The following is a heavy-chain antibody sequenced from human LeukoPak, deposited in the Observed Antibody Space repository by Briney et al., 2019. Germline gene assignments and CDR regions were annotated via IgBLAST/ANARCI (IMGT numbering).Heavy chain of an antibody. Sequence: GGSLRLSCAASGFTFSSYAMSWVRQAPGKGLEWVSAISGSGGSTYYADSVKGRFTISRDNSKNMLYLQMNSLRAEDTAVYYCAMLGELLSSDYWGQGTLVTVSS. CDR3: AMLGELLSSDY. V-gene: IGHV3-23*01. CDR2: ISGSGGST. D-gene: IGHD1-26*01. J-gene: IGHJ4*02. CDR1: GFTFSSYA.